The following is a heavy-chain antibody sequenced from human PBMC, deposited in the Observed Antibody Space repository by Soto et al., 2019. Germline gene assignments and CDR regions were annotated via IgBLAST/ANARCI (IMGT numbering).Heavy chain of an antibody. CDR3: VRRVSGKYAY. J-gene: IGHJ4*02. CDR2: ISSNGGTT. Sequence: EVQLAESGGGMVQPGGSLRLSCVASGFTFSSYDMHWVRQAPGKGLEYVSSISSNGGTTYYGNSVKGRFTISRDNSKNTLYLQMGSLRAEDMAVYYCVRRVSGKYAYWGQGTLVTVSS. D-gene: IGHD3-10*01. CDR1: GFTFSSYD. V-gene: IGHV3-64*01.